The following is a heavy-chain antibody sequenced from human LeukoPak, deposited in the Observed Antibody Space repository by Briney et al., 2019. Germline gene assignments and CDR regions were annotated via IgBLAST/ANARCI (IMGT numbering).Heavy chain of an antibody. CDR3: ARDRNSGSSLDI. Sequence: ASVTVSCKASGYTFTGYYIHWVRQAPGQGLEWMGWIYPYSGDTNYAQNFQGRVTMTRDTSISTAYMELSRLKSDDTAVYYCARDRNSGSSLDIWGQGTMLTVSS. CDR1: GYTFTGYY. CDR2: IYPYSGDT. V-gene: IGHV1-2*02. J-gene: IGHJ3*02. D-gene: IGHD6-6*01.